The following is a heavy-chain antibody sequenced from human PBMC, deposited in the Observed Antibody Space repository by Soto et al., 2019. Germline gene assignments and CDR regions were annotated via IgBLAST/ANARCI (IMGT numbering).Heavy chain of an antibody. CDR3: AKDAKNYDFWSGYYFRGYYFDY. CDR2: ISYDGSNK. CDR1: GFTFSSYG. Sequence: PGGSLRLSCAASGFTFSSYGMHWVRQAPGKGLEWVAVISYDGSNKYYADSVKGRFTISRDNSKNTLYLQMNSLRAEDTAVYYCAKDAKNYDFWSGYYFRGYYFDYWGQGTLVTAPQ. D-gene: IGHD3-3*01. V-gene: IGHV3-30*18. J-gene: IGHJ4*02.